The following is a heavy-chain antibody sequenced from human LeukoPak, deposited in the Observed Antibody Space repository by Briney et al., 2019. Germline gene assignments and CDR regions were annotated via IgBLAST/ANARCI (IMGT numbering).Heavy chain of an antibody. J-gene: IGHJ3*02. CDR3: ATALYDAFDI. CDR1: GYTLTESS. Sequence: ASVKVSCKVSGYTLTESSMHWVRQAPGKGLEWMGGFDPEDGETIYAQKFQGRVTMTEDTSTDTAYMELSSPRSEDTAVYYCATALYDAFDIWGQGTMVTVSS. CDR2: FDPEDGET. V-gene: IGHV1-24*01.